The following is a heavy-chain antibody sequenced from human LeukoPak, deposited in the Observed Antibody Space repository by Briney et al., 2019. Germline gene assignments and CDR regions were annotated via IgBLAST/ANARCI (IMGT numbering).Heavy chain of an antibody. Sequence: GGSLRLSCAASGFTFSSYSMNWVRQAPGKGLEWVSSISSSSSYIYYADSVKGRFTISRDNAKNTLYLQMNSLRAEDTAVYYCASDYVAYDAFDIWGQGTMVTVSS. V-gene: IGHV3-21*01. CDR3: ASDYVAYDAFDI. CDR2: ISSSSSYI. J-gene: IGHJ3*02. CDR1: GFTFSSYS. D-gene: IGHD2-15*01.